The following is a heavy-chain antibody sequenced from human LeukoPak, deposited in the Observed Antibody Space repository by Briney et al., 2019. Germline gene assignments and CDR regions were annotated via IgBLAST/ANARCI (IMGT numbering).Heavy chain of an antibody. Sequence: GGSLRLSCAASGFTFSSYEMNWVRQAPGKGLEWVSYISSSGSTIYYADSVKGRFTISRDNAKNSLYLQMNSLRAEDTALYYCAKDIEAAAGRGADYWGQGTLVTVSS. CDR3: AKDIEAAAGRGADY. V-gene: IGHV3-48*03. D-gene: IGHD6-13*01. CDR1: GFTFSSYE. J-gene: IGHJ4*02. CDR2: ISSSGSTI.